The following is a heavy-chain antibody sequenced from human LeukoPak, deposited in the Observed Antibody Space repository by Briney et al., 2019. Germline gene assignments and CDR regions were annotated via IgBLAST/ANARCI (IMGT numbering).Heavy chain of an antibody. D-gene: IGHD6-13*01. V-gene: IGHV3-48*03. CDR3: ARWGKDGSSWYGGDYYYGMDV. CDR1: GFTFSSYE. Sequence: GGSLRLSCAASGFTFSSYEMNWVRQAPGKGLEWVSYISSSGSTIYYADSVKGRFTISRDNAKNSLYLQMNSLRAEDTAVYYCARWGKDGSSWYGGDYYYGMDVWGQGTTVTVSS. J-gene: IGHJ6*02. CDR2: ISSSGSTI.